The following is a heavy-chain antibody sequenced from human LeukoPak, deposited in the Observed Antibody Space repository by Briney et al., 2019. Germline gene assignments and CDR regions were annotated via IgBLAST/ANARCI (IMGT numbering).Heavy chain of an antibody. CDR2: TYYRSKWYY. J-gene: IGHJ4*02. CDR1: GDSVSTNSAA. Sequence: SQTLSLTCVISGDSVSTNSAAWNWIRQSPSRGLEWLGRTYYRSKWYYDYAVSVRSRITINPDTSKNQFSLQLNSATPEDTAVYYCARESESKFDYWGQGTLVTVSS. V-gene: IGHV6-1*01. CDR3: ARESESKFDY.